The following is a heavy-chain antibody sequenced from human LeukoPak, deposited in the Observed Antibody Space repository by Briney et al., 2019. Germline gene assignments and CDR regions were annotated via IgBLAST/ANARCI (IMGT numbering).Heavy chain of an antibody. J-gene: IGHJ6*02. V-gene: IGHV3-11*01. D-gene: IGHD2-2*01. Sequence: GGSLRLSCAASGFTFSDYYMSWIRQAPGKGLEWVSYISSSGSTIYYADSVKGRFTISRDNAKNSLYLQMNSLRAEDTAVYYCARDLHCSSTSCHGGYYYGMDVWGQGTTVTVSS. CDR3: ARDLHCSSTSCHGGYYYGMDV. CDR2: ISSSGSTI. CDR1: GFTFSDYY.